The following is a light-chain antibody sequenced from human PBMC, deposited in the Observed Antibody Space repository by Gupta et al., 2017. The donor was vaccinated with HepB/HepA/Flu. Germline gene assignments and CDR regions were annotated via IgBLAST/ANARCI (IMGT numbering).Light chain of an antibody. J-gene: IGLJ2*01. CDR2: QDN. Sequence: SYDLTQPPSVPVSPGQTATITCSGDKLGDKYVCWYQQKPGQSPLLVIYQDNKRPSGIPERFSASNSGNTATLTISGTQAMDEADFYCQAWDTSTVVFGGGTKLTVL. V-gene: IGLV3-1*01. CDR1: KLGDKY. CDR3: QAWDTSTVV.